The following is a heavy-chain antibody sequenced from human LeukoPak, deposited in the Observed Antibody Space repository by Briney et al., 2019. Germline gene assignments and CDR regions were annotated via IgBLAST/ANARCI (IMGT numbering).Heavy chain of an antibody. J-gene: IGHJ3*02. V-gene: IGHV1-8*02. D-gene: IGHD5-12*01. CDR2: MNPNSGNT. CDR1: GYTFTNYD. CDR3: ARLMTWMDAFDI. Sequence: ASVKVSCKTSGYTFTNYDINWVRQATGQGLEWMGWMNPNSGNTGYAQKFQGRVTMTRNTSISTAYMELSSLRSEDTAVYYCARLMTWMDAFDIWGQGTMVTVSS.